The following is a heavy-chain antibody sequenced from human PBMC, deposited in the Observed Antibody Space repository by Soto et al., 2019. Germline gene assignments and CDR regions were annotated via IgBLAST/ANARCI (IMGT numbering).Heavy chain of an antibody. D-gene: IGHD2-2*01. J-gene: IGHJ6*02. Sequence: EASVKVSCKASGYTFTSYGLHWVRQAPGQRLEWMGWINPGNGDTKYSQKFQGRVTITRDTSATTAYMELSSLRSEDSAVFYCARTDCSSTSCYNYYYYGMDVWGQGTTVTVSS. V-gene: IGHV1-3*01. CDR1: GYTFTSYG. CDR2: INPGNGDT. CDR3: ARTDCSSTSCYNYYYYGMDV.